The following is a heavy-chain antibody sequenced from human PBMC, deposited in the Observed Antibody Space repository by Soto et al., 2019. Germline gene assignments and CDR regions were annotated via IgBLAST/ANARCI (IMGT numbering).Heavy chain of an antibody. V-gene: IGHV1-3*01. CDR3: ARVQYSGYDFKRAFDI. J-gene: IGHJ3*02. CDR1: GYTFDNYA. D-gene: IGHD5-12*01. CDR2: IHASNGYT. Sequence: QVQLVQSGAQVKKPGASVKVSCKASGYTFDNYALHWVRQAPGRRLEWMGWIHASNGYTKYSQSFQGRVTITRDTSASTVNMDLSSLRSEDTAVYYCARVQYSGYDFKRAFDIWGQGTMVTVSS.